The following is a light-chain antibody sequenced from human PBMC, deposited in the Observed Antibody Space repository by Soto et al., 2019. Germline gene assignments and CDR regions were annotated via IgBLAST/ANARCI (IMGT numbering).Light chain of an antibody. CDR3: QQRGKWPST. Sequence: EIVLTQSPATLSLSPGERATLSCRASQTVSSSLAWYQQKPGQAPRLLIYDAYTRATGVGGRFTGSGSATDFSLTITSLEPEDFAVYYCQQRGKWPSTFGPGTKVEMK. CDR1: QTVSSS. V-gene: IGKV3-11*01. J-gene: IGKJ2*02. CDR2: DAY.